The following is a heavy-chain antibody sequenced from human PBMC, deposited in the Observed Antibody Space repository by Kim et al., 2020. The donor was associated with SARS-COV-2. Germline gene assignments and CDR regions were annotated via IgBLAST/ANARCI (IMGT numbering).Heavy chain of an antibody. CDR2: IDDGWRT. V-gene: IGHV4-39*01. J-gene: IGHJ3*02. CDR3: ARHEEDYRNGGDAFDI. D-gene: IGHD2-8*01. Sequence: SETLSLTCTVYCGSISISISELGCIRQARGMWLELIVSIDDGWRTYHNTSLKSLGTISVDTSKNQSTLKLRSLTAADTAVYYCARHEEDYRNGGDAFDIWGQGKMVTVSS. CDR1: CGSISISISE.